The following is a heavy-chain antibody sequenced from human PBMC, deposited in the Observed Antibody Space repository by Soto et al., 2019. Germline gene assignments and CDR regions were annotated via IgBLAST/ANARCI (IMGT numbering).Heavy chain of an antibody. J-gene: IGHJ6*02. V-gene: IGHV1-18*01. CDR2: TSAYNGNT. D-gene: IGHD6-19*01. CDR3: ARRQWLVGGYYYGLDV. CDR1: GYTFTSYG. Sequence: QVQLVQSGAEVKKPGASVKVFCKASGYTFTSYGISWVRQAPGQGLEWMGWTSAYNGNTNYAQKLQGRVTMTTDTSPSTAYMERRSLRSDDTAVYYCARRQWLVGGYYYGLDVWGQGTTVTVSS.